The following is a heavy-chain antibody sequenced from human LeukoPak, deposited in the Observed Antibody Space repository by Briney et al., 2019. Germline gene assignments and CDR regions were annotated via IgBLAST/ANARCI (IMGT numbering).Heavy chain of an antibody. J-gene: IGHJ3*02. CDR3: ASVRDGYNHRPLGAFDI. D-gene: IGHD5-24*01. CDR2: IIPILGIA. Sequence: ASVKVSCKASGGTFSSYAISWVRQAPGQGLEWMGRIIPILGIANYAQKFQGRVTITADKSTSTAYMELSSLRSEDTAVYYCASVRDGYNHRPLGAFDIWGQGTMVTVSS. CDR1: GGTFSSYA. V-gene: IGHV1-69*04.